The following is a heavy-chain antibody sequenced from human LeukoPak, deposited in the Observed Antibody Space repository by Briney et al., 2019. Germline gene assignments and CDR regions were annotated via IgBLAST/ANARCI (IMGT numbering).Heavy chain of an antibody. D-gene: IGHD1-26*01. J-gene: IGHJ4*02. CDR1: GGSISTYY. CDR3: ARGQSGRYRYYFDY. V-gene: IGHV4-59*01. Sequence: PSETLSLTCTVSGGSISTYYWSWIRQPPGKGLEWLGYVYNTGSTNYNPSLQSRVTISVDTSKNQFSLKRSSVTAADTAVYYCARGQSGRYRYYFDYWGQGTLVTVSS. CDR2: VYNTGST.